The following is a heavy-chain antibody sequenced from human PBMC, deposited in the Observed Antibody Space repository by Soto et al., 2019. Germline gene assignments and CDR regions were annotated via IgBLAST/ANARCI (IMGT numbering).Heavy chain of an antibody. Sequence: QVQLVQSGAEVKKPGSSVEVSCKASGGSFSRYTFSWVRQAPGQGLEWMGRIVPTLNIANYAPKFQGRVSFSADKSAGTVYMELSSLTSADTAVYYFARGPTYSAGSYYINWGQGTLVTVS. CDR2: IVPTLNIA. J-gene: IGHJ4*02. CDR1: GGSFSRYT. V-gene: IGHV1-69*02. CDR3: ARGPTYSAGSYYIN. D-gene: IGHD3-10*01.